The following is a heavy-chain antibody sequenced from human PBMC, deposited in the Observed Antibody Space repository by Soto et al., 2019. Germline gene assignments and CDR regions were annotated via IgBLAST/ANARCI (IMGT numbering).Heavy chain of an antibody. CDR2: ISGSGGST. Sequence: GGSLRLSCAASGFTFSSYAINWVRQAPGKGLEWVSVISGSGGSTYYADSVKGRFTISRDNSKNTLYLQMNGLRAEDTAVYYCANSLVQWLRQTGDFDYWGQGTLVTVSS. CDR3: ANSLVQWLRQTGDFDY. D-gene: IGHD5-12*01. CDR1: GFTFSSYA. J-gene: IGHJ4*02. V-gene: IGHV3-23*01.